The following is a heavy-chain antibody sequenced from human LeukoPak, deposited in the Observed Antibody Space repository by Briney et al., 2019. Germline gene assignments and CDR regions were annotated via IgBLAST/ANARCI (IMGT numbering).Heavy chain of an antibody. D-gene: IGHD3-22*01. Sequence: PSETLSLTCTVSGGSISSSSYYWGWIRQPPGKGLEWIGSIYYRGTTYYNPSLKSRVTISVDTSKNQFSLKLSSVTAADTAVYYCASSEDSSGYYGGQIAAEGFDYWGQGTLVTVSS. CDR1: GGSISSSSYY. CDR3: ASSEDSSGYYGGQIAAEGFDY. J-gene: IGHJ4*02. CDR2: IYYRGTT. V-gene: IGHV4-39*07.